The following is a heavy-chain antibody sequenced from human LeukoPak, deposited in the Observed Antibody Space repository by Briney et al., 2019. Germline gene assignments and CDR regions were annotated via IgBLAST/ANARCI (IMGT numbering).Heavy chain of an antibody. CDR2: ISYDGSNK. J-gene: IGHJ4*02. CDR1: GFTFSSYA. Sequence: GGSLRLSCAASGFTFSSYAVHWVRQAPGKGLEWVAVISYDGSNKYYADSVKGRFTISRDNSKNTLYLQMNSLRAEDTAVYYCARDTPYYDSSGYYFDYWGQGTLVTVSS. CDR3: ARDTPYYDSSGYYFDY. D-gene: IGHD3-22*01. V-gene: IGHV3-30-3*01.